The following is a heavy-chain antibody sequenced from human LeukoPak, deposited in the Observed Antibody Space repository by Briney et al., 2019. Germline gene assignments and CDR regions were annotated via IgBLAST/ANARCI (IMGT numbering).Heavy chain of an antibody. Sequence: ASVKVSCKASGYTFTSYGISWVRQAPGQGLEWMGWISAYNGNTSYAQKLQGRVTMTTDTSTSTAYMELRSLRSDDTAVYYCARTWGIVVVPAAPNFDYWGQGTLVTVSS. CDR2: ISAYNGNT. CDR1: GYTFTSYG. J-gene: IGHJ4*02. D-gene: IGHD2-2*01. CDR3: ARTWGIVVVPAAPNFDY. V-gene: IGHV1-18*01.